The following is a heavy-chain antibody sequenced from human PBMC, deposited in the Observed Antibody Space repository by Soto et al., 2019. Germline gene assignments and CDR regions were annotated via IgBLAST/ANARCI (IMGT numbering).Heavy chain of an antibody. CDR3: ARVPDSSLGTMDV. D-gene: IGHD6-19*01. CDR2: MFPGDSDT. Sequence: GESLKISWKGSGYSFTTYWIGWVRQLPGQGLEWMGVMFPGDSDTRYSPSFQGQVTMSAAPSTNTAYLEWSSLKAADSAMYYCARVPDSSLGTMDVWGQGTTVTVSS. CDR1: GYSFTTYW. J-gene: IGHJ6*02. V-gene: IGHV5-51*01.